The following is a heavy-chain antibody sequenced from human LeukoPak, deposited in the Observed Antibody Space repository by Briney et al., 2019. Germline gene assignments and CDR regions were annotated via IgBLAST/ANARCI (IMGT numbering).Heavy chain of an antibody. Sequence: GGPLRLSCAASGFTFSSYWMTWVRQAPGRGLEWVANIKQDSSERYYVDSVKGRFTISRDNANNSLFLQMNSLRGEDTAVYYCARGFRGANWFDPWGQGTLVTVSS. CDR3: ARGFRGANWFDP. D-gene: IGHD3-10*01. CDR2: IKQDSSER. V-gene: IGHV3-7*04. J-gene: IGHJ5*02. CDR1: GFTFSSYW.